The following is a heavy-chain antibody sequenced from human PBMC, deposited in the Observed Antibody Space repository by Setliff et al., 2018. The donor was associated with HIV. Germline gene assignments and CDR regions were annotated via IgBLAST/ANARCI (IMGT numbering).Heavy chain of an antibody. J-gene: IGHJ4*02. CDR1: GGSISNNNYY. CDR2: INHSGST. V-gene: IGHV4-39*07. D-gene: IGHD1-1*01. Sequence: PSETLSLTCTVSGGSISNNNYYWNWIRQPPGKGLEWIGEINHSGSTNYNPSLKSRVTISVDTSKRQFSLRLSSVTAADTAVYYCAQLGMVDDFDYWGQGTLVTVSS. CDR3: AQLGMVDDFDY.